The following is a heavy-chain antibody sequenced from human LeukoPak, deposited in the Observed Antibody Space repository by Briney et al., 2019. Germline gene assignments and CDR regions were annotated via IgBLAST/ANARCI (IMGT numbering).Heavy chain of an antibody. Sequence: SVKVSCKASGGTFSSYVISWVRQAPGQGLEWMGRIIPILGIANYAQKFQGRVTITADKSTSTAYMELSSLRSEDTAVYYCARGYSGNFPSYGMDVWGQGTTVTVSS. D-gene: IGHD1-26*01. V-gene: IGHV1-69*04. CDR2: IIPILGIA. CDR1: GGTFSSYV. J-gene: IGHJ6*02. CDR3: ARGYSGNFPSYGMDV.